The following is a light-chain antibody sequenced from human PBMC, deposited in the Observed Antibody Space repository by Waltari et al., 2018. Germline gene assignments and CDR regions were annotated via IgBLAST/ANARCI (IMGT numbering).Light chain of an antibody. Sequence: QSALTQPPSASGSPGQSATISCTGTSSDVAPYHSVSWYQQHPGKAPNLMIYEVTKRPSGVPDRFSGSKSGNTASLTVSGLQAEDAADYYCCSFAGSNIVVFGGGTKLTVL. CDR1: SSDVAPYHS. CDR2: EVT. CDR3: CSFAGSNIVV. J-gene: IGLJ2*01. V-gene: IGLV2-8*01.